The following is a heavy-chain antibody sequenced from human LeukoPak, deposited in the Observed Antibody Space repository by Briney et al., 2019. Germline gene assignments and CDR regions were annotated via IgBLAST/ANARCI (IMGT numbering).Heavy chain of an antibody. CDR2: ISSSGRTI. D-gene: IGHD2-2*01. J-gene: IGHJ6*02. Sequence: GGSLRLSCAASGFTFSSYEFNWVRQAPGKGLEWVSYISSSGRTIFYADSVKGRFTISRDNAKNSLYLQMNSLRAEDTAVYHCARGDEYCSSTSCYAGPSYGLDVWGQGTTVTVSS. V-gene: IGHV3-48*03. CDR3: ARGDEYCSSTSCYAGPSYGLDV. CDR1: GFTFSSYE.